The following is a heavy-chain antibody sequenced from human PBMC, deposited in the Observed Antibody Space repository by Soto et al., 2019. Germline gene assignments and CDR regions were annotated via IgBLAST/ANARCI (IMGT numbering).Heavy chain of an antibody. CDR1: GYTFTSYA. CDR3: ARDYYGSGSDY. Sequence: QVQLVQSGAEVKKPGASVKVSCKASGYTFTSYAMHWVRQAPGQRLEWMGWINAGSGNTKYSQKFQGRVTITRDTSASTAYMELSSLRSEDTAVYYCARDYYGSGSDYWGQGTLVTVSS. J-gene: IGHJ4*02. V-gene: IGHV1-3*01. CDR2: INAGSGNT. D-gene: IGHD3-10*01.